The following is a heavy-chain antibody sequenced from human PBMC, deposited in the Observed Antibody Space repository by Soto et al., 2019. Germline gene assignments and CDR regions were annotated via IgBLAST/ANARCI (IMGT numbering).Heavy chain of an antibody. J-gene: IGHJ4*01. CDR1: GFTFSGYG. Sequence: GGSLRLSCAASGFTFSGYGMHWVRQAPGKGLEWVAVISYDGSNKYYVDSVKGRFTISRDNSKNTLYLQVRSLRVEDTAVYYSAKEYRATYYGFLGGPGFDYWGQGTLVTVSS. V-gene: IGHV3-30*18. CDR2: ISYDGSNK. CDR3: AKEYRATYYGFLGGPGFDY. D-gene: IGHD3-3*01.